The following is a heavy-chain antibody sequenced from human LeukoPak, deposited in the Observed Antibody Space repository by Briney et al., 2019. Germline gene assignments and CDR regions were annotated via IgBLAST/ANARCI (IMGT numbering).Heavy chain of an antibody. D-gene: IGHD5-24*01. CDR3: ARDRKRWLQSGGLVDY. Sequence: GGSLRLSCAASGYTFSSNGMNWVRQAPGKGLEWVSYISATGGTIYYADSVKGRFTISRDNAKNSLYLQMNSLRVEDTAVYYCARDRKRWLQSGGLVDYWGQGTLVTVSS. CDR1: GYTFSSNG. CDR2: ISATGGTI. J-gene: IGHJ4*02. V-gene: IGHV3-48*04.